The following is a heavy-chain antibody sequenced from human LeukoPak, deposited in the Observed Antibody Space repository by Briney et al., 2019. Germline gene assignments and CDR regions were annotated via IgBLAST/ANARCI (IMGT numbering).Heavy chain of an antibody. D-gene: IGHD3-22*01. CDR2: ISYNGYNK. V-gene: IGHV3-30*03. CDR3: ATSYYESSGYLDWHFDL. Sequence: GRSLRLSCAASGFTFSNYGLHWVRQAPGKGLEWVALISYNGYNKDYADSVKGRFTISRDDSRNTLYLQMNSLRAEDTAVYYCATSYYESSGYLDWHFDLWGRGTLVTVSS. J-gene: IGHJ2*01. CDR1: GFTFSNYG.